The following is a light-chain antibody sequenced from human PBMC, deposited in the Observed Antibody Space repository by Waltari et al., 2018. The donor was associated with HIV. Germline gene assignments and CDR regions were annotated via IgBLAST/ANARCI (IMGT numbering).Light chain of an antibody. CDR3: AAWDDSLNGHWV. Sequence: QSVLPQPHSASGTPGQRDTISCSGSSSNIGGNPVNWSQQPPGTAPKLLIYSNNQRPSGVPDRFSGSKSGTSASLAISGLQSEDEADYYCAAWDDSLNGHWVFGGGTKLTVL. J-gene: IGLJ3*02. CDR2: SNN. CDR1: SSNIGGNP. V-gene: IGLV1-44*01.